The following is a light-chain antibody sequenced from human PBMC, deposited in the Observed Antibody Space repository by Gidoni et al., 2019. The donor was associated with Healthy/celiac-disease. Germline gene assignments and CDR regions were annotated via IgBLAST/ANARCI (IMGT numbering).Light chain of an antibody. V-gene: IGKV3-15*01. CDR3: QQYNNWPRT. CDR1: QSVRSN. J-gene: IGKJ1*01. Sequence: EIVMTQSPATLSVSPGERATLSCRASQSVRSNLAWYQQKPGQAPRLLSYGASTRATGIPARFSGSGSGTEFTRTISSLKSEDFAVYYCQQYNNWPRTFGQGTKVEIK. CDR2: GAS.